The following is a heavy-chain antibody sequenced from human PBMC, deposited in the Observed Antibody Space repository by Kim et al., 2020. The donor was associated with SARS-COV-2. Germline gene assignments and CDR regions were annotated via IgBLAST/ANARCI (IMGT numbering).Heavy chain of an antibody. V-gene: IGHV3-7*03. D-gene: IGHD4-17*01. CDR2: IKQDGSEK. CDR3: VRTYGDYGDYFDY. J-gene: IGHJ4*02. CDR1: GFTFSNYW. Sequence: GGSLRLSCAASGFTFSNYWMSWVRQAPGKGLEWVANIKQDGSEKYHVVSGKGRFSISRDNAKNSLYLQMNSLRAEDTAVYYCVRTYGDYGDYFDYWGQGTLVTVSS.